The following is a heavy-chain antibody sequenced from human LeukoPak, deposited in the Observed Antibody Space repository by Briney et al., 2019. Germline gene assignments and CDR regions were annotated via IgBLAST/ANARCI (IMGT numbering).Heavy chain of an antibody. D-gene: IGHD7-27*01. Sequence: GGSLRLSCAASGFTFSSYTMNWVRQAPGKGLEWVSGVSVGGSTHYADSVKGRFTISRDNFRNTLYLQMNSLRAEDTAVYYCAKDGLNWGSHFDYWGQGTLVTVSS. CDR2: VSVGGST. J-gene: IGHJ4*02. V-gene: IGHV3-23*01. CDR3: AKDGLNWGSHFDY. CDR1: GFTFSSYT.